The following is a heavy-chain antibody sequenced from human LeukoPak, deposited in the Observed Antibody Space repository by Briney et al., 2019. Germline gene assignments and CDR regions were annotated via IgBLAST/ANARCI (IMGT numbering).Heavy chain of an antibody. CDR2: IKQDGSEK. CDR1: GFTFSSYW. J-gene: IGHJ6*02. CDR3: AREAQKRNGMDV. V-gene: IGHV3-7*01. Sequence: GGSLRLSCAASGFTFSSYWMTWVRQAPGKGLVWVANIKQDGSEKYYVDSVKVRFTISRDDAKNSLYLQMNSLRAEDMAVYYCAREAQKRNGMDVWGQGTTVTVSS.